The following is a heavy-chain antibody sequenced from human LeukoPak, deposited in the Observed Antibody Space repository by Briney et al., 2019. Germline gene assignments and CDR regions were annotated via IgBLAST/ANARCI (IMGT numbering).Heavy chain of an antibody. CDR3: ARVNWNDVGSFDY. CDR2: ISSSSSPI. CDR1: GFTFSNYI. D-gene: IGHD1-20*01. J-gene: IGHJ4*02. V-gene: IGHV3-48*02. Sequence: GGSLTLPCSASGFTFSNYIMNWLRQAPGKGLEWLSYISSSSSPIYYADSGKGRFTISRDNAKNALYLQMNSLRDEDTGVYYCARVNWNDVGSFDYCGQGDLVSVSS.